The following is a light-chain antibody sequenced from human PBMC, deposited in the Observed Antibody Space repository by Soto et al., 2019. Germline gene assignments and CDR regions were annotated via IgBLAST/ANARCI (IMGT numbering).Light chain of an antibody. CDR2: EVV. Sequence: QSVLTQPPSASGSPGQSVTISCTGTKSDIGVYDFVSWYQHHPGKAPRLIIYEVVQRPSGVPDRFSVSKSGNTASLTVSGLHSAAEADYFCKSYVGSNIYVFGSGTKVT. CDR1: KSDIGVYDF. CDR3: KSYVGSNIYV. V-gene: IGLV2-8*01. J-gene: IGLJ1*01.